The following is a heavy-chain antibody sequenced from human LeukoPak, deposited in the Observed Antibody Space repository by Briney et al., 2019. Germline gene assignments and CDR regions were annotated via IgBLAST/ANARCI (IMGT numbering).Heavy chain of an antibody. Sequence: GASVKVSCKASGYTFTGYYMHWVRQAPGQGLEWMGWINPNSGGTNYAQKFQGRVTMTRDTSISTAYMELSRLRSDDTAVYYCARDGDTIRYYFDYWGQGTLVTVSS. J-gene: IGHJ4*02. V-gene: IGHV1-2*02. D-gene: IGHD3-3*01. CDR1: GYTFTGYY. CDR2: INPNSGGT. CDR3: ARDGDTIRYYFDY.